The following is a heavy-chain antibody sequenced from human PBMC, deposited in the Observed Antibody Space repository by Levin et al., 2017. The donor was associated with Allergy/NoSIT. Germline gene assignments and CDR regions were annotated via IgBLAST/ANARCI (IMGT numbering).Heavy chain of an antibody. V-gene: IGHV3-13*01. J-gene: IGHJ6*02. Sequence: SGGSLRLSCAASGFTFSSYDMHWVRQATGKGLEWVSAIGTAGDTYYPGSVKGRFTISRENAKNSLYLQMNSLRAGDTAVYYCARDYYDSSGPYGMDVWGQGTTVTVSS. D-gene: IGHD3-22*01. CDR3: ARDYYDSSGPYGMDV. CDR1: GFTFSSYD. CDR2: IGTAGDT.